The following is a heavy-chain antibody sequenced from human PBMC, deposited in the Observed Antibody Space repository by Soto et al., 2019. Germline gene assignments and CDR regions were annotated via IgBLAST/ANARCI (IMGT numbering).Heavy chain of an antibody. CDR2: IRADNDNT. D-gene: IGHD3-22*01. CDR3: ATGSPNRSGWTLDY. CDR1: GYTFTNYA. V-gene: IGHV1-3*05. J-gene: IGHJ4*02. Sequence: QVQLVQSGAEEKKPGASMKVSCRASGYTFTNYAMHWVRQAPGQSLEWMGWIRADNDNTEYSQRFQGRITITRDTTARTAYTELRSLTAEDTAVLYCATGSPNRSGWTLDYRGKGTLVTVSS.